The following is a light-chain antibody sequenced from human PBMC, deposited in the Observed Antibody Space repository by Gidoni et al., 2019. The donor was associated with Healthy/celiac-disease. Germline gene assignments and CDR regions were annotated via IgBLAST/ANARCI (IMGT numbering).Light chain of an antibody. J-gene: IGKJ4*01. CDR2: DAS. CDR3: QQRSNWPPLT. Sequence: EIVLTQSPATLSLSPGERATLSCRASQSVSSYLAWDPQKPGQAPRLLIYDASNRATGIPARFSGSGSGTDFTLTISSLESEDFAVYYCQQRSNWPPLTFGGGTKVEIK. CDR1: QSVSSY. V-gene: IGKV3-11*01.